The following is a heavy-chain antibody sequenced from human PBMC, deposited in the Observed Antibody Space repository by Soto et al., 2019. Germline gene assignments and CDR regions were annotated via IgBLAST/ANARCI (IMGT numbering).Heavy chain of an antibody. CDR2: ISSSSSYI. CDR3: ASSGGRSKPSGGSTEPGDDAFDI. D-gene: IGHD2-15*01. V-gene: IGHV3-21*04. Sequence: GVLRLSCAASGFTFSSYSMNWVRQAPGKGLEWVSSISSSSSYIYYADSVKGRFTISRDNAKNSLYLQMNSLRSEDTAVYYCASSGGRSKPSGGSTEPGDDAFDIWGQGTMVTVSS. J-gene: IGHJ3*02. CDR1: GFTFSSYS.